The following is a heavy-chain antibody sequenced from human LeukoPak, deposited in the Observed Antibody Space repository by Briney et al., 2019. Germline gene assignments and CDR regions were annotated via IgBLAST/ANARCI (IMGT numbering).Heavy chain of an antibody. CDR2: ISASGGST. CDR3: AKDRDDFWSGDRQDNDY. Sequence: GWSLRLSCAASGFTFSSYAMCWVPQAPGKGLGWVSAISASGGSTYYADSAKGRFTISRDNSKNTLYLQMNSLRAEDTAVYCCAKDRDDFWSGDRQDNDYWGQGTLVTVSS. CDR1: GFTFSSYA. J-gene: IGHJ4*02. D-gene: IGHD3-3*01. V-gene: IGHV3-23*01.